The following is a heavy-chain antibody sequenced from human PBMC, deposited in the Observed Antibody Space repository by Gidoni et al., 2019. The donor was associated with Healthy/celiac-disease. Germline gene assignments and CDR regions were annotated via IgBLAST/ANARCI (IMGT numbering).Heavy chain of an antibody. Sequence: QVQLQQWGAGLLKPSETLSLTCAVYGGSFSGYYWSWIRQPPGKGLEWIGEINHSGSTNYNPSLKSRVTISVDTSKNQFSLKLSSVTAADTAVYYCARPVAPEYYFDYWGQGTLVTVSS. J-gene: IGHJ4*02. D-gene: IGHD6-19*01. CDR3: ARPVAPEYYFDY. CDR2: INHSGST. V-gene: IGHV4-34*01. CDR1: GGSFSGYY.